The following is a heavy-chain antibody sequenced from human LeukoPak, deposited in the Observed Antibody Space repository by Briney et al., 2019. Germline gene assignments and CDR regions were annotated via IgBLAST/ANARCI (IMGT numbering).Heavy chain of an antibody. V-gene: IGHV3-23*01. CDR1: GFSFSSYA. J-gene: IGHJ3*02. CDR3: AKMVWGYYDFWSGQSEAADAFDI. CDR2: ISGSAGST. D-gene: IGHD3-3*01. Sequence: PGGSLRLSFSASGFSFSSYAMSWVRQAPGKGLGLVSAISGSAGSTYDADSVKGRFTISRDNSKNTLHLQMNSLRAEDTAVYYCAKMVWGYYDFWSGQSEAADAFDIWGQGTMVTVSS.